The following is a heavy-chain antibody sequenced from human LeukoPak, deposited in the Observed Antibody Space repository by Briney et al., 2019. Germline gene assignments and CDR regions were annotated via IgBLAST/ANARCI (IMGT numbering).Heavy chain of an antibody. CDR2: INAGNGKT. Sequence: ASVKVSCKASGYIFSDYAIQWVRQAPGQGLEWMGWINAGNGKTKYSQKFQGRVTITRETSASTAYMELSGLRSEDTAVYYCARARWTSTVTTYYLDYWGQGTLVAVPS. J-gene: IGHJ4*02. V-gene: IGHV1-3*01. CDR1: GYIFSDYA. D-gene: IGHD4-17*01. CDR3: ARARWTSTVTTYYLDY.